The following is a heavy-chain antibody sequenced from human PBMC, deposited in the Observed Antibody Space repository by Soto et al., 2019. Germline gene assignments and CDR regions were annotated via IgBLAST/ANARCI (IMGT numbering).Heavy chain of an antibody. J-gene: IGHJ4*02. Sequence: GGSLRLSCSASGFSVSNNYMPWVRPALGRRPEWVAVIYTRGTTPSADFATGRFTFSRDNYKNTLYCQMDSLRPQDTVVNYGAKLWGFFFLSWGPKTRITGS. CDR2: IYTRGTT. V-gene: IGHV3-53*01. D-gene: IGHD2-21*01. CDR1: GFSVSNNY. CDR3: AKLWGFFFLS.